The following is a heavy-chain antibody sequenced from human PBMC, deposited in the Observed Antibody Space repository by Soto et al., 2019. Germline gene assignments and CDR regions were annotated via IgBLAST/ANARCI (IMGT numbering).Heavy chain of an antibody. D-gene: IGHD6-13*01. CDR1: GFTFSSYG. J-gene: IGHJ6*02. CDR2: ISYDGSNK. V-gene: IGHV3-30*18. Sequence: PGGSLRLSCAASGFTFSSYGMHWVRQAPGKGLEWVAVISYDGSNKYYADSVKGRFTISRDNSKNTLYLQMNSLRAEDTAVYYCAKDRIAAAGTWYYYGMDVWGQGTTVTVSS. CDR3: AKDRIAAAGTWYYYGMDV.